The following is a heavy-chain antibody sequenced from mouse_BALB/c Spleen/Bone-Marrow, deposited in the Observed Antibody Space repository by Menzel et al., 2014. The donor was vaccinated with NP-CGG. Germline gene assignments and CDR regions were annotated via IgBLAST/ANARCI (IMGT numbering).Heavy chain of an antibody. CDR2: IDPENGDT. CDR3: AAYYYGRGGFAY. J-gene: IGHJ3*01. D-gene: IGHD1-1*01. Sequence: VQLQQSGAELVRSGASVKSSCTASGFNIKDYYMHWVKQRPEQGLEWIGWIDPENGDTEYAPKFQGKATMTADTSSNTAHLQLSSLTSEDTAVYYCAAYYYGRGGFAYWGQGTLVTVSA. CDR1: GFNIKDYY. V-gene: IGHV14-4*02.